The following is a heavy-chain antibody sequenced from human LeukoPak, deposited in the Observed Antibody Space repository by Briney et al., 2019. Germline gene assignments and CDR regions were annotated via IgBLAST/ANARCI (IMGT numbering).Heavy chain of an antibody. J-gene: IGHJ4*02. V-gene: IGHV4-39*01. CDR2: IYYSGST. CDR1: GGSISSSSYY. Sequence: SETLSLTCTVSGGSISSSSYYWGWIRQPPGKGLEWIGSIYYSGSTYYNPSLKSRVTISVDTSKNQFSLKLSSVTAADTAVYYCGIGYGSGSSLGYWGQGTLVTVSS. CDR3: GIGYGSGSSLGY. D-gene: IGHD3-10*01.